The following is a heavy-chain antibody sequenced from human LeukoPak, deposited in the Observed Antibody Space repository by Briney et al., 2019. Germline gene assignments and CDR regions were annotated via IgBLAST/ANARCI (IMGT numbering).Heavy chain of an antibody. D-gene: IGHD3-10*01. J-gene: IGHJ4*02. Sequence: GGSLRLSCAASGFTLDDYAMHWVRQAPGKGLEWVSGISWNSGSIGYADSVKGRSTISRDNAKNSLYLQMNSLRAEDTALYYCAKATAYGSGSYLDYWGQGTLVTVSS. CDR3: AKATAYGSGSYLDY. CDR1: GFTLDDYA. V-gene: IGHV3-9*01. CDR2: ISWNSGSI.